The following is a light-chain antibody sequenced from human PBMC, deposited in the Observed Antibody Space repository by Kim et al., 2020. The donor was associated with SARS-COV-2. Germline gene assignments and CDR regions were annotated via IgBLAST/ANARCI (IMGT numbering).Light chain of an antibody. CDR3: LQSCSGIRV. CDR2: DTG. J-gene: IGLJ3*02. V-gene: IGLV7-46*01. CDR1: DDAVTPTLY. Sequence: PGEAVTSYLAYSDDAVTPTLYPYWFHKEAGEDPRMLIFDTGSRHSGTPARCSGSLTGGKAVLTLAGAQPEDEGDYYCLQSCSGIRVFGGGTQLTVL.